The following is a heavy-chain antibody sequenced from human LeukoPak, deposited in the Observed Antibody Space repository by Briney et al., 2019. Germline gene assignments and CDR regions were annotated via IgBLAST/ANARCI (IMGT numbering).Heavy chain of an antibody. D-gene: IGHD5-18*01. CDR3: SRGLGWIHS. CDR1: GFTFSSYS. CDR2: ISSSSTI. Sequence: GGSLRLSCAASGFTFSSYSMNWVRQAPGKGLEWVSYISSSSTIYYADSVKGRFTISRDNAKNSLYLQMNSLRAEDTAVYYCSRGLGWIHSWGQGTLVTVSS. V-gene: IGHV3-48*01. J-gene: IGHJ5*02.